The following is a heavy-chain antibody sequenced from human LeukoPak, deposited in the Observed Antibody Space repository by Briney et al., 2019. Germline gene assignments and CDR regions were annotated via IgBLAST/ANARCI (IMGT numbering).Heavy chain of an antibody. CDR3: ARDDSSAYFDC. Sequence: PGGSLRLSCAASGFRFSSYWVTWVRQAPGKGLEWVANIKEDGSEKNYVDSVKGRFTISRDNAKNSLYLQMNSLRAEDTTVYYCARDDSSAYFDCWGQGTVVIVSS. V-gene: IGHV3-7*04. D-gene: IGHD3-22*01. CDR2: IKEDGSEK. CDR1: GFRFSSYW. J-gene: IGHJ5*01.